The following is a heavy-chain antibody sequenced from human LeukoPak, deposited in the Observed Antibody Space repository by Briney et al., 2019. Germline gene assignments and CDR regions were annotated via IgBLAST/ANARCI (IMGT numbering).Heavy chain of an antibody. Sequence: PSETLSLTCTVSGGSISSGGYYWSWIRQHPGKGLEWIGYIYYSGSTYYSPSLKSRVTISVDTSKNQFSLKLSSVTAADTAVYYCARERTGSYYNFWSGYYCLVLKSPPRDQGTLVTVSS. J-gene: IGHJ5*02. CDR2: IYYSGST. CDR1: GGSISSGGYY. D-gene: IGHD3-3*01. V-gene: IGHV4-31*03. CDR3: ARERTGSYYNFWSGYYCLVLKSPP.